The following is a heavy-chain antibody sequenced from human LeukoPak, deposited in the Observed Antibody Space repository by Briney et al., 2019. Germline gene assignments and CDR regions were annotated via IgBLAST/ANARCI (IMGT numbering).Heavy chain of an antibody. D-gene: IGHD2-15*01. CDR1: GGSFSGYY. J-gene: IGHJ6*03. CDR2: INHSGST. V-gene: IGHV4-34*01. Sequence: SETLSLTCAVYGGSFSGYYWSWIRQPPGKGLEWIGEINHSGSTNYNPSLKSRVTISGDTSKNQFSLKLKSVTAADTAVYYCARFAYCSGGSCYYYYYMDVWGKGTTVTVSS. CDR3: ARFAYCSGGSCYYYYYMDV.